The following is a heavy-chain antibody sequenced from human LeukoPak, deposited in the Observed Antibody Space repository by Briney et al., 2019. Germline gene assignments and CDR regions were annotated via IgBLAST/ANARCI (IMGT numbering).Heavy chain of an antibody. CDR2: IHPSSGGT. CDR1: GYTFTGYY. CDR3: ARDHRDAFDI. V-gene: IGHV1-2*02. J-gene: IGHJ3*02. Sequence: ASVKVSCKASGYTFTGYYMHWVRQAPGQGLEWMGWIHPSSGGTNYAQRFQGRVTMTRDTSTSTVYMELSSLRSEDTAVYYCARDHRDAFDIWGQGTMVTVSS.